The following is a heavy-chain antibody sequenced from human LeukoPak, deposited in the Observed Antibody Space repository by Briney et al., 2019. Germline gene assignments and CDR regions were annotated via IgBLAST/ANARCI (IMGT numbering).Heavy chain of an antibody. CDR3: VKQAGVY. CDR2: IKGDGSEK. V-gene: IGHV3-7*01. J-gene: IGHJ4*02. Sequence: PGGSLRLSCAVSGFTIRNLWMTWVRQAPGKGLECVANIKGDGSEKNYVDSVKGRFTISRDDVKNSLYLQMNSLRAEDTAVYYCVKQAGVYWGQGTLVTVSS. CDR1: GFTIRNLW. D-gene: IGHD6-19*01.